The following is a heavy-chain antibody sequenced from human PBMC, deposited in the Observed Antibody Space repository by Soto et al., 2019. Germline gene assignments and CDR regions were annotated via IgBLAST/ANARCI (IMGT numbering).Heavy chain of an antibody. J-gene: IGHJ4*02. CDR3: ARGGDPDY. D-gene: IGHD2-21*02. CDR2: IQSDGSSP. Sequence: EVQLVESGGGLVQPGGSLRLSCVASGFTFNYYWMHWVRQAPGKGLVWVSRIQSDGSSPDYVDSVKGRFTISRDNAKNTLYLQMNNLSAEDTAVYYCARGGDPDYWGQGTLVTVSS. V-gene: IGHV3-74*01. CDR1: GFTFNYYW.